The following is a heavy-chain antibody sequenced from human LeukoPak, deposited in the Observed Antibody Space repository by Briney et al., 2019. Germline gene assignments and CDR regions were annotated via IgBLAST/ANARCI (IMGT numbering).Heavy chain of an antibody. D-gene: IGHD3-10*01. CDR1: GFTFSSYE. Sequence: GGSLRLSCAASGFTFSSYEMNWARQAPGKGLEWVSYISSSGSTIYYADSVKGRFTISRDNAKNSLYLQMNSLRAEDTAVYYCAGAGITMVRGVISYWGQGTLVTVSS. CDR2: ISSSGSTI. V-gene: IGHV3-48*03. CDR3: AGAGITMVRGVISY. J-gene: IGHJ4*02.